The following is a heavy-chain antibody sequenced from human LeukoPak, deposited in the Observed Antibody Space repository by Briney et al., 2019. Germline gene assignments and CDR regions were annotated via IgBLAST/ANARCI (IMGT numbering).Heavy chain of an antibody. CDR1: GGSFSGYY. J-gene: IGHJ4*02. V-gene: IGHV4-34*01. CDR2: INHSGST. D-gene: IGHD2-21*02. Sequence: SETLSLTCAVYGGSFSGYYWSWIRQPPGKGLEWIGEINHSGSTNYNPSLKSRVTISVDTSKNQFSLKLSSVTAADTAVYYCARGPPGGDSMEFDYWGQGTLVTVSS. CDR3: ARGPPGGDSMEFDY.